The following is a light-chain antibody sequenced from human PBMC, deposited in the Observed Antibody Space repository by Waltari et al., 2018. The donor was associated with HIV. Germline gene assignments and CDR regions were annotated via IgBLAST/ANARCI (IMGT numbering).Light chain of an antibody. Sequence: QSALTQPAPVSGSPGQSTTISCTGTSSDVGCYNYVSWYQHHPRKAPKLMIYQFTSRTSGVSNRIAGSKSGDTASLTIAGLQAEDVADYYCSSYTSSTTPYVFGAGTKVTVL. J-gene: IGLJ1*01. CDR2: QFT. CDR3: SSYTSSTTPYV. V-gene: IGLV2-14*01. CDR1: SSDVGCYNY.